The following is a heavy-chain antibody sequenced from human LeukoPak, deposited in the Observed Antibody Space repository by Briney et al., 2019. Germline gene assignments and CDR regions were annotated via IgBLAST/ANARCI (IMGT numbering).Heavy chain of an antibody. CDR3: TTNIFGVVPTDY. CDR2: IKSKTDGGTT. D-gene: IGHD3-3*02. Sequence: GGSLRLSCAASGFTLSNAWMSWVRQAPGKGLEWVGRIKSKTDGGTTDYAAPVKGRFTISRDDSKNTLYLQMNSLKTEDTAVYYCTTNIFGVVPTDYWGQGTLVTVSS. V-gene: IGHV3-15*01. CDR1: GFTLSNAW. J-gene: IGHJ4*02.